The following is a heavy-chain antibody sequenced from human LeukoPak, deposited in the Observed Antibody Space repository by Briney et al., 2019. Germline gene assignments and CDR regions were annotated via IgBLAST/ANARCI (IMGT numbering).Heavy chain of an antibody. Sequence: PSETLSLTCAVYGGSFSSYYWGWIRQPPGKGLEWIGEINHSGSTNYNPSLKSRVTISVDTSKNQFSLKLSSVTAADTAVYYCARGRGYYDSSGYYSNWFDPWGQGTLVTVSS. CDR2: INHSGST. D-gene: IGHD3-22*01. J-gene: IGHJ5*02. CDR3: ARGRGYYDSSGYYSNWFDP. V-gene: IGHV4-34*01. CDR1: GGSFSSYY.